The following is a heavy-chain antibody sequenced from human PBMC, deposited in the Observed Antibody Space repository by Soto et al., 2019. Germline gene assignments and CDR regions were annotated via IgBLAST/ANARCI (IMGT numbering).Heavy chain of an antibody. J-gene: IGHJ3*02. V-gene: IGHV1-46*03. CDR2: INPSGGST. D-gene: IGHD2-15*01. CDR3: ASSQYCSGGSCYSRDAFDI. Sequence: GASVKVSCKASGCTFTSYYMHWVRQAPGQGLEWMGIINPSGGSTSYAQKFQGRVTMTRDTSTSTVYMELSSLRSGDTAVYYCASSQYCSGGSCYSRDAFDIWGQGTMVTVSS. CDR1: GCTFTSYY.